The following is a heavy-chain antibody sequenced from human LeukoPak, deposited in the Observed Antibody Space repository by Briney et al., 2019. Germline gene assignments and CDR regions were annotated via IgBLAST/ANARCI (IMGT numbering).Heavy chain of an antibody. J-gene: IGHJ6*03. CDR3: ARAPRATVANYYYYYMDV. CDR2: IIPIFGTA. CDR1: GYTFTGYY. V-gene: IGHV1-69*13. Sequence: SVKVSCKASGYTFTGYYMHWVRQAPGQGLEWMGGIIPIFGTANYAQKFQGRVTITADESTSTAYMELSSLRSEDTAVYYCARAPRATVANYYYYYMDVWGKGTTVTISS. D-gene: IGHD4-23*01.